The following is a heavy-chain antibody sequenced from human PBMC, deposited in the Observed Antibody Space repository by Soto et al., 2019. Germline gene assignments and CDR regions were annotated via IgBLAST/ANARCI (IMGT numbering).Heavy chain of an antibody. V-gene: IGHV4-34*01. D-gene: IGHD5-12*01. CDR1: GGSFSGYY. J-gene: IGHJ6*03. Sequence: SETLSLTCAVYGGSFSGYYWSWIRQPPGKGLEWIGEINHSGSTNYNPSLKSRVTISVDTSKNQFSLKLSSVTAADTAVYYCARFLRFRSGNSGYDLGRGYYYYYMDVWGKGTTVTVS. CDR3: ARFLRFRSGNSGYDLGRGYYYYYMDV. CDR2: INHSGST.